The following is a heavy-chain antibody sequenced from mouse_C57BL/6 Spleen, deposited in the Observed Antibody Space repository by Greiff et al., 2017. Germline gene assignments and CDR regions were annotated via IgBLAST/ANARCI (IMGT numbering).Heavy chain of an antibody. CDR2: INPFNGGT. Sequence: VQLQQPGPVLVKPGASVKMSCKASGYTFTDYYMNWVKQSPGKSLEWIGVINPFNGGTSYNQKFKGKATLTVDKSSSTAYMELNSLTSEDSAVYDCARIYGSSYFYAMDYWGQGTSVTVSS. D-gene: IGHD1-1*01. J-gene: IGHJ4*01. V-gene: IGHV1-19*01. CDR3: ARIYGSSYFYAMDY. CDR1: GYTFTDYY.